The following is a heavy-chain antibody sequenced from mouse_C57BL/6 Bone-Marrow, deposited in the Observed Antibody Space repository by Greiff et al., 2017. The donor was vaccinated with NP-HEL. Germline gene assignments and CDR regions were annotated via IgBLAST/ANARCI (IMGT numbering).Heavy chain of an antibody. CDR3: AREGDYDERRGVDD. CDR1: GFTFSSYA. D-gene: IGHD2-4*01. CDR2: ISDGGSYT. J-gene: IGHJ4*01. Sequence: EVQLVESGGGLVKPGGSLKLSCAASGFTFSSYAMSWVRQTPEKRLEWVATISDGGSYTYYPDNVKGRFTISRDNAKNNLYLQMSHLKSEDTAMYYCAREGDYDERRGVDDGGKGT. V-gene: IGHV5-4*01.